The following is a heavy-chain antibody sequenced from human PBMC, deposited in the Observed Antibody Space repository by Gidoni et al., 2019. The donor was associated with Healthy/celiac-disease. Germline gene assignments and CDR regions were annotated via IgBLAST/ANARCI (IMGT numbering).Heavy chain of an antibody. CDR3: ANRYSNYIWGHYDY. Sequence: EVQLLESGGGLVQPGGSLRLSCAASGSTFSSYAMSWVRQAPGKGLEWVSVISGSGGSTYYADSVKGRFTISRDNSKNTLYLQMNSLRAEDTAVYYCANRYSNYIWGHYDYWGQGTLVTVSS. V-gene: IGHV3-23*01. CDR2: ISGSGGST. CDR1: GSTFSSYA. J-gene: IGHJ4*02. D-gene: IGHD4-4*01.